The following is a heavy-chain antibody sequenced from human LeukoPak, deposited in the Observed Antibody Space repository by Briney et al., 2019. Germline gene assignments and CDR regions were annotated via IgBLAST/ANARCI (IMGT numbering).Heavy chain of an antibody. CDR2: INHRGST. V-gene: IGHV4-34*01. J-gene: IGHJ4*01. CDR1: GGSFSGYH. D-gene: IGHD6-6*01. CDR3: ARGRGAARFVTVEFDY. Sequence: PSETLSLTCAVYGGSFSGYHWSWIRQPPGKGLEWIGEINHRGSTNYNPSLKSRVTMSVDTSKNQFSLKLSSVTAADTAVYYCARGRGAARFVTVEFDYWGHVALVTVSS.